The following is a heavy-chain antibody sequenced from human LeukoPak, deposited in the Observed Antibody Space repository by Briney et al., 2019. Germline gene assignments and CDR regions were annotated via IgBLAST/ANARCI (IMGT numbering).Heavy chain of an antibody. D-gene: IGHD3-3*01. CDR2: IYYSGST. CDR1: GGSISSRY. V-gene: IGHV4-59*11. Sequence: PSETLSLTCTVSGGSISSRYWSWIRQPPGKGLEWIGYIYYSGSTNYNPSLKSRVTISVDTSKNQFSLKLSSVTAADTAVYYCARDGLATGLYDFWSGYSGFDPWGQGTLVTVSS. J-gene: IGHJ5*02. CDR3: ARDGLATGLYDFWSGYSGFDP.